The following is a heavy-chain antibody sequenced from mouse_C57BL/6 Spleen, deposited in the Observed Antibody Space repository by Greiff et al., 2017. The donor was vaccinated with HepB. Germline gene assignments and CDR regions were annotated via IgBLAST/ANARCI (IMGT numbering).Heavy chain of an antibody. CDR1: GYTFTDYY. V-gene: IGHV1-26*01. CDR2: INPNNGGT. Sequence: EVQLQQSGPELVKPGASVKISCKASGYTFTDYYMNWVKQSHGKSLEWIGDINPNNGGTSYNQKFKGKATLTVDKSSSTAYMELRSLTSEDSAVYYCARDGLYWGHCTTLTVSS. D-gene: IGHD3-1*01. J-gene: IGHJ2*01. CDR3: ARDGLY.